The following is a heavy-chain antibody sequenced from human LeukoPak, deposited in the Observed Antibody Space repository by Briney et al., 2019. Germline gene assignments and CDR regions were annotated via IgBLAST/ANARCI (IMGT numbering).Heavy chain of an antibody. J-gene: IGHJ4*02. CDR3: ARCSTSCYERGYSSSSVLGY. D-gene: IGHD2-2*01. Sequence: ASVKVSCKASGYTFTGYYMHWVRQAPGQGLEWMGWINPNSGGTNYAQKFQGRVTMTRDTSISTAYMELSRLRSDDTAVCYCARCSTSCYERGYSSSSVLGYWGQGTLVTASS. V-gene: IGHV1-2*02. CDR1: GYTFTGYY. CDR2: INPNSGGT.